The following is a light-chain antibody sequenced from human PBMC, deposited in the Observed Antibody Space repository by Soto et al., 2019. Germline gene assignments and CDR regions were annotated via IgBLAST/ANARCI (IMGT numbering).Light chain of an antibody. V-gene: IGKV3-11*01. Sequence: EIVLTQSPATLSLSPGERATLSCRASQSVSSYLAWYQQKPGQAPRLLIYDSFNRATGIPARFSGSGSGTDFPLTISSLEPEDFAVYYCQQRSNGPAFTFGQGTKLEIK. CDR2: DSF. CDR1: QSVSSY. CDR3: QQRSNGPAFT. J-gene: IGKJ2*01.